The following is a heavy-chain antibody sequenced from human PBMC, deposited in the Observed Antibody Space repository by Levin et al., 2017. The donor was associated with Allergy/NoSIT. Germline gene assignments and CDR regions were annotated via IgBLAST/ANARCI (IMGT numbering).Heavy chain of an antibody. V-gene: IGHV3-21*01. CDR1: GFTLSSHS. D-gene: IGHD6-6*01. J-gene: IGHJ3*02. CDR2: ISTSSSYI. Sequence: GGSLRLSCAASGFTLSSHSMNLVRHAPGKGLEWVSSISTSSSYIYYADSMKGRFTISRNNAKNSLYLQMNSLRAEDTAVYYCARRAYSSSADAFDIWGQGTMVTVSS. CDR3: ARRAYSSSADAFDI.